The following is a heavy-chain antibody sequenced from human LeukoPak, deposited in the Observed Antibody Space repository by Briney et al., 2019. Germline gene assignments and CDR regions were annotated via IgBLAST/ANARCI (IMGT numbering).Heavy chain of an antibody. CDR2: ISSSSSYI. J-gene: IGHJ4*02. CDR1: GFTFSSYS. D-gene: IGHD5-12*01. V-gene: IGHV3-21*01. Sequence: GGSLRLSCAASGFTFSSYSMNWVRQAPGKGLEWVSSISSSSSYIYYADSVKGRFTISRDNAKNSLYLQMNSLRAEDTAVYYCARVLGYSGYDPFDYWGQGTLVTVSS. CDR3: ARVLGYSGYDPFDY.